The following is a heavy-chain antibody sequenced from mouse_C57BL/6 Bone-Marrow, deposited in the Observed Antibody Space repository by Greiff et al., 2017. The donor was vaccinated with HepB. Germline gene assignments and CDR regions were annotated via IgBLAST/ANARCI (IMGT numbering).Heavy chain of an antibody. CDR3: ASYYRYYYAMDY. Sequence: QVQLKQPGAELVRPGTSVKLSCKASGYTFTSYWMHWVKQRPGQGLEWIGDIYPGSGSTNYNEKFKSKATLTVDTSSSTAYMQLSSLTSEDSAVYYCASYYRYYYAMDYWGQGTSVTVSS. D-gene: IGHD2-12*01. CDR1: GYTFTSYW. V-gene: IGHV1-55*01. J-gene: IGHJ4*01. CDR2: IYPGSGST.